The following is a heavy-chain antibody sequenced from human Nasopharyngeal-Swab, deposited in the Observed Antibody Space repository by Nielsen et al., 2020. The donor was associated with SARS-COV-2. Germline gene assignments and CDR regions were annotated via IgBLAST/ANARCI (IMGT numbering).Heavy chain of an antibody. CDR3: AKLPTAMDETYMDV. J-gene: IGHJ6*03. Sequence: GGSLRLSCAASGFTLDDYAMHWVRQAPGKGLEWVSGISWNSGSIGYADSVKGRFTISRDNAKNSLYLQMNSLRAEDTALYYCAKLPTAMDETYMDVWGKGTTVTVSS. CDR2: ISWNSGSI. D-gene: IGHD5-18*01. V-gene: IGHV3-9*01. CDR1: GFTLDDYA.